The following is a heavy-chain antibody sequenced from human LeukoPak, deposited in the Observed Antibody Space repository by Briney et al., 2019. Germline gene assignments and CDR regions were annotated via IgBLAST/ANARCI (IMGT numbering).Heavy chain of an antibody. CDR2: IYYSGST. J-gene: IGHJ4*02. V-gene: IGHV4-59*01. Sequence: SEALSLTCTVSGGSISGYYWSWIRQSPGKGLEWIGCIYYSGSTNYNPSLKSRVTISVDTSKNQFSLKLSSVTAADTTVYYCARSSWGSSSGWYEADYWGQGTLVTVSS. CDR3: ARSSWGSSSGWYEADY. D-gene: IGHD6-19*01. CDR1: GGSISGYY.